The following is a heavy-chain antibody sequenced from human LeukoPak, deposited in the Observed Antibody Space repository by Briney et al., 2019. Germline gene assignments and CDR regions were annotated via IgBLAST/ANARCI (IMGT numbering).Heavy chain of an antibody. V-gene: IGHV4-59*01. CDR2: ILYTGSN. J-gene: IGHJ3*02. CDR3: ARAIYSRAWYASDI. D-gene: IGHD6-19*01. CDR1: GGSISSSY. Sequence: SETLSLTCSVSGGSISSSYWSWIRQAPGKGPEWIGYILYTGSNDHSPSLKSRVTISVDTSKNQFSLRVNSVTAADTAVYYCARAIYSRAWYASDIWGQGTVVTVSA.